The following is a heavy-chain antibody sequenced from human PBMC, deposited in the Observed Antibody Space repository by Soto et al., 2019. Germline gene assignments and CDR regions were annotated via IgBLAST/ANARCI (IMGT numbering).Heavy chain of an antibody. Sequence: EVQLVDSGGGLVQPGVSLRLSCVASGFIFNSYEMNWVRQAPGKGLEWVSYISRNAETIHYADSVKGRFSISRDNAKNSLYLQMNSLRAEDTAVYFCARGSRGYNYASAPFFDYWGQGNRVIVSS. J-gene: IGHJ4*01. V-gene: IGHV3-48*03. CDR2: ISRNAETI. D-gene: IGHD5-18*01. CDR3: ARGSRGYNYASAPFFDY. CDR1: GFIFNSYE.